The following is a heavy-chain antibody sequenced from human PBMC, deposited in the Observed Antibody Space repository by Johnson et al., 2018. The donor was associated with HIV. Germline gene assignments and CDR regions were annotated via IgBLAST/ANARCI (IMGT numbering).Heavy chain of an antibody. Sequence: VQLVESGGGVVRPGGSLRLSCAASGYTFSSYAMSWVRQAPGKGLEWVSAISGSGGSTYYADSVKGRFTISRDNSKNTLYLQMNSLRVEDTAVYYCARTDYGDYNDAFDIWGQGTMVTVSS. CDR2: ISGSGGST. CDR1: GYTFSSYA. J-gene: IGHJ3*02. D-gene: IGHD4-17*01. V-gene: IGHV3-23*04. CDR3: ARTDYGDYNDAFDI.